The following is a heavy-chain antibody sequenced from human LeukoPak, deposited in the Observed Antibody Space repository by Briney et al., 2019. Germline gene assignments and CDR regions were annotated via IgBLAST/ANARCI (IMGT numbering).Heavy chain of an antibody. V-gene: IGHV4-59*12. CDR2: IYYSGST. D-gene: IGHD4-23*01. J-gene: IGHJ4*02. CDR3: ASSDYGGNSGADY. Sequence: SETLSLTCTVSGGSISSYYWSWIRQPPGKGLEWIGYIYYSGSTNYNPSLKSRVTISVDTSKNQFSLKLSSVTAADTAVYYCASSDYGGNSGADYWGRGTLVTVSS. CDR1: GGSISSYY.